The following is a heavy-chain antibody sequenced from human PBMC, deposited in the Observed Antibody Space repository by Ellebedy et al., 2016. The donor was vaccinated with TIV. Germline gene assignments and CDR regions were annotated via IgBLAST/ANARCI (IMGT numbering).Heavy chain of an antibody. Sequence: AASVKVSCKASGYTFTGYYMHWVRQAPGQGLEWMGWINPNSGGTNYAQKFQGRVTMTRDTSISTAYMELSRLRSDDTAVYYCASSVLYSTKYYYYYGMDVWGQGTTVTVSS. V-gene: IGHV1-2*02. D-gene: IGHD6-13*01. CDR1: GYTFTGYY. CDR3: ASSVLYSTKYYYYYGMDV. J-gene: IGHJ6*02. CDR2: INPNSGGT.